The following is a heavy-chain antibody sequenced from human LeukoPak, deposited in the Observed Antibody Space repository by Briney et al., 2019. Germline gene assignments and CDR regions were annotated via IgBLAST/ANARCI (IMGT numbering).Heavy chain of an antibody. CDR2: LHASEST. V-gene: IGHV4-4*07. J-gene: IGHJ3*01. CDR3: ASLSSGAGFDV. Sequence: SETLSLTCSVSGAYMSNYYWIWVRQSAAQGLEWIGRLHASESTIYNPSLKSRVTMSLDTSKDQLSLTLTSVTAADSAMYYCASLSSGAGFDVWGQGTVVTVSS. D-gene: IGHD3-22*01. CDR1: GAYMSNYY.